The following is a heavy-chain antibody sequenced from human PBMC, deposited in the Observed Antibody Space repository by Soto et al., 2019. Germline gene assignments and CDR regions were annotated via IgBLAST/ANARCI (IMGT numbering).Heavy chain of an antibody. CDR3: ARSEEDSDYYYYGMDV. J-gene: IGHJ6*02. Sequence: SPTLSLTCVGSGDTVSSNSVAWNWVRQSPSTGLEWLGRTYYRSRWYSDYAVSVRSRIDINADTSKSQVALQLNSVTPEDTAVYYCARSEEDSDYYYYGMDVWGQGTTVTVSS. D-gene: IGHD2-15*01. V-gene: IGHV6-1*01. CDR1: GDTVSSNSVA. CDR2: TYYRSRWYS.